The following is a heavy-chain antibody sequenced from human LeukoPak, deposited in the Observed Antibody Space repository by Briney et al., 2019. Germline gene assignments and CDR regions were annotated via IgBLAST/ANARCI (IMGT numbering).Heavy chain of an antibody. CDR1: GFSFSAYW. CDR2: INPAGSET. J-gene: IGHJ4*02. V-gene: IGHV3-7*01. CDR3: ARFGYVAAVDV. Sequence: PGGSLRLSCAASGFSFSAYWMTWVRQAPGTGLEWVANINPAGSETYYVDPVKGRFSISRDNAKNLVYLQMNSLRAEDTAVYYCARFGYVAAVDVWGQGTPVTVSS. D-gene: IGHD2-15*01.